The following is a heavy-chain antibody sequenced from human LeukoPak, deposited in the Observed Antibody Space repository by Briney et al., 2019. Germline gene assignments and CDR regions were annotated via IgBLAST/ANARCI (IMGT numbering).Heavy chain of an antibody. CDR3: ARGLASGYPPIPFDY. Sequence: SETLSLTCAVYGGSFSGYYWSWIRQPPGKGLEWIGEITSDGSTNYNPSLKSRVTISVDTSKVQFSLNLSSVTAADTAIYYCARGLASGYPPIPFDYWGQGTQVTVSS. J-gene: IGHJ4*02. D-gene: IGHD3-3*01. V-gene: IGHV4-34*01. CDR2: ITSDGST. CDR1: GGSFSGYY.